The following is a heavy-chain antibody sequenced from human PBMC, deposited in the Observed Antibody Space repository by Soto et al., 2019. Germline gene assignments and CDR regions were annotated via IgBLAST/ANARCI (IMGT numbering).Heavy chain of an antibody. Sequence: QVQLQESGPGLVKPSQTLSLTCTVSGDSISNGGHYWSWIRLHPGKGLEWIGYIYYGGRSYYNPSLKSRINMSVDTSKNQISPRLSSVTAADTAIYYCAKMLNYWGQGALVTVSS. CDR3: AKMLNY. CDR1: GDSISNGGHY. D-gene: IGHD2-8*01. J-gene: IGHJ4*02. V-gene: IGHV4-31*03. CDR2: IYYGGRS.